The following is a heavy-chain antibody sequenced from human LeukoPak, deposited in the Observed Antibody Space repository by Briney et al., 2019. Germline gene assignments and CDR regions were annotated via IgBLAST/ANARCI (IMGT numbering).Heavy chain of an antibody. J-gene: IGHJ5*02. CDR3: ARDLRERYYDSSGSPPGGWFDP. CDR2: INTNTGNP. CDR1: GYTFTSYA. D-gene: IGHD3-22*01. Sequence: ASVKVSCKASGYTFTSYAMNWVRQAPGQGLEWMGWINTNTGNPTYAQGFTGRFVFSLDTSVSTAYLQISSLKAEDTAVYYCARDLRERYYDSSGSPPGGWFDPWGQGTLVTVSS. V-gene: IGHV7-4-1*02.